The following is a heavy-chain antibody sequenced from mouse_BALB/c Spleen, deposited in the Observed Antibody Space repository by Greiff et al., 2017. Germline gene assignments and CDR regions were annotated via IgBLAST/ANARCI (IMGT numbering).Heavy chain of an antibody. J-gene: IGHJ4*01. CDR1: GFTFSSYT. CDR2: ISNGGGST. D-gene: IGHD1-1*01. V-gene: IGHV5-12-2*01. CDR3: ARQGIYYYGSSWDYYAMDY. Sequence: DVKLVESGGGLVQPGGSLKLSCAASGFTFSSYTMSWVRQTPEKRLEWVAYISNGGGSTYYPDTVKGRFTISRDNAKNTLYLQMSSLKSEDTAMYYCARQGIYYYGSSWDYYAMDYWGQGTSVTVSS.